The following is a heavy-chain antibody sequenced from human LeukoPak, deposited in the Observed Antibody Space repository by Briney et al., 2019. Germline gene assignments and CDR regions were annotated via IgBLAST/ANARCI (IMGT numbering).Heavy chain of an antibody. CDR3: ARDYYVSSGYWPVLGY. CDR1: GYSFTSYW. Sequence: GESLKISCKGSGYSFTSYWIGWVRQMPGKGLEWMGIIYPGDSDTRYSPAFQGQVTISADKSISTAYLQWNSLKASDTAMYYCARDYYVSSGYWPVLGYWGQGTLVTVSS. J-gene: IGHJ4*02. CDR2: IYPGDSDT. V-gene: IGHV5-51*01. D-gene: IGHD3-22*01.